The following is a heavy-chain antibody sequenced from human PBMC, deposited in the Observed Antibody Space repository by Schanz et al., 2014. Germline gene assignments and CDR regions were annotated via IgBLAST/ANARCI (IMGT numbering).Heavy chain of an antibody. D-gene: IGHD5-12*01. J-gene: IGHJ4*02. CDR3: VRVKGEHSGHDYIVY. V-gene: IGHV4-4*07. Sequence: QVHLQESGPGLVKPSETLSVTCTVSGGSINNYFWTWIRQPAGKGLEWIGRIYSNGISHYNPSLERRVTMSVDTSKNKCSLNLTPVTPADTAIYYCVRVKGEHSGHDYIVYWGQGIQVTVSP. CDR2: IYSNGIS. CDR1: GGSINNYF.